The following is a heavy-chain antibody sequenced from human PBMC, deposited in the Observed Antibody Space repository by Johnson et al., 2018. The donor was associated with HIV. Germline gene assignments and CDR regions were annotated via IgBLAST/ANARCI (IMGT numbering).Heavy chain of an antibody. D-gene: IGHD3/OR15-3a*01. V-gene: IGHV3-13*01. J-gene: IGHJ3*01. Sequence: VQLVESGGGLVQPGGSLRLSCAASGFIFSSYDMHWVRQTTGKGLEWISGIGSSGDTFYPGSVKGRFTISRANAKNSLYLQMNSLRAGATGVYYGARGGDYDVWTVSLLRGTFDVWGQGTMVTVSS. CDR1: GFIFSSYD. CDR2: IGSSGDT. CDR3: ARGGDYDVWTVSLLRGTFDV.